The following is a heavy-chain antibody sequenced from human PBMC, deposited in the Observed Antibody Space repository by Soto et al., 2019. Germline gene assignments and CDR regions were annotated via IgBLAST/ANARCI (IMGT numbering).Heavy chain of an antibody. V-gene: IGHV3-30-3*01. J-gene: IGHJ6*02. CDR2: ISYDGSSE. Sequence: GGSLRLSCAASGFTFSTYSMHWVRQAPGEGLEWVAIISYDGSSEYHADSVKGRFTISRDDSKNTLYLQMNSLRPEDTALYFCEGEYSVSSCASSGCFRSGMDVWGQWNTVTVSS. CDR3: EGEYSVSSCASSGCFRSGMDV. CDR1: GFTFSTYS. D-gene: IGHD6-19*01.